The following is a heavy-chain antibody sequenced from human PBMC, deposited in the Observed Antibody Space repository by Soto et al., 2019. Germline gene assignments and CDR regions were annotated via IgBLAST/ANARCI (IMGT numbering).Heavy chain of an antibody. V-gene: IGHV3-9*01. CDR3: AKDAIHVLLGYTYGAGGMDV. J-gene: IGHJ6*02. CDR1: GFTFDDYA. D-gene: IGHD5-18*01. Sequence: EVQLVESGGDLVQPGRSLRLSCAASGFTFDDYAMHWVRLAPGKGLEWVSGISWNSGDIYYADSVKGRFTISRDTAKNSLYLQMNSLRPDDTAMYSCAKDAIHVLLGYTYGAGGMDVWGQGTTVTVSS. CDR2: ISWNSGDI.